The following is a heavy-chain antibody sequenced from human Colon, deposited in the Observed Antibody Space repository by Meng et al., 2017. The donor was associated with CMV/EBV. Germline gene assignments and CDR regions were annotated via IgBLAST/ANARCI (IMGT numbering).Heavy chain of an antibody. CDR2: IIPIFGTA. Sequence: SVKVSCKASGGTFSSYAISWVRQAPGQGLEWMGGIIPIFGTANYAQKFQGRVTITTDESTSTAYMELSSLRYEDTAVYYCAGGTTGTGGGGDYWGQGTLVTVSS. V-gene: IGHV1-69*05. J-gene: IGHJ4*02. CDR3: AGGTTGTGGGGDY. CDR1: GGTFSSYA. D-gene: IGHD1-1*01.